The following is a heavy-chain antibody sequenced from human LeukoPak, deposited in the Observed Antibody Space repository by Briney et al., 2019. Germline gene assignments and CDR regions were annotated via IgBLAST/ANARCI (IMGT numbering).Heavy chain of an antibody. J-gene: IGHJ4*02. Sequence: SEALSLTCAVSGASISSNWWNWVRQPPGKGLEWIGEIHHSGSANYNPSLKSRVTISLDTSENHFSLRLSSVTAADTAVYYCVRDRGEFSYSHDYWGQGTLVTVSS. CDR1: GASISSNW. CDR2: IHHSGSA. CDR3: VRDRGEFSYSHDY. V-gene: IGHV4-4*02. D-gene: IGHD1-26*01.